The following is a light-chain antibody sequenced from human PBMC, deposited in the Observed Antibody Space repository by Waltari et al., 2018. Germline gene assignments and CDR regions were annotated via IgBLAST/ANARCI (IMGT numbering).Light chain of an antibody. CDR3: FSYAGRATGV. CDR2: EGS. Sequence: QSALTQPSSVSGSPGQSITISSTGTSSDVGKYNLVSWYQQHPGQAPKLMIYEGSQRPSGVSDRFSGSKSGNTDSLTISGLQAEDEADYYCFSYAGRATGVFGGGTKLTVL. J-gene: IGLJ2*01. V-gene: IGLV2-23*01. CDR1: SSDVGKYNL.